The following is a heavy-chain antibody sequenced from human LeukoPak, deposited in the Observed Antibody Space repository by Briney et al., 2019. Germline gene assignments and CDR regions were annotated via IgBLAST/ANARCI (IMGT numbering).Heavy chain of an antibody. J-gene: IGHJ4*02. V-gene: IGHV3-23*01. CDR3: AKRGEGTYHSDY. CDR1: GFTFSSFG. Sequence: GGSLRLSCAASGFTFSSFGMSWVRQAPGKGLEWVSTNSRGAISTYYADSVKGRFTISRDNSKNTLYVQMNSLRAEDTAVYYCAKRGEGTYHSDYWGQGTLVTVSS. CDR2: NSRGAIST. D-gene: IGHD2-2*01.